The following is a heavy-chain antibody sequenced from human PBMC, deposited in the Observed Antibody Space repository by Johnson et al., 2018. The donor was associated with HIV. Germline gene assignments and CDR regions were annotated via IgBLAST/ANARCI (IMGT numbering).Heavy chain of an antibody. V-gene: IGHV3-30*18. CDR3: AKPEGAQFLGSYGAFDI. CDR2: ISHDGSNK. D-gene: IGHD5-18*01. J-gene: IGHJ3*02. Sequence: QVQLVESGGGVVQPGRSLRLSCAASGFTFSSYGMHWVRQAPGKGLEWVAVISHDGSNKYYGDSVKGRFTISRDNSKNTLYLQMNSLRAEDTAVYYCAKPEGAQFLGSYGAFDIWGQGTMVTVSS. CDR1: GFTFSSYG.